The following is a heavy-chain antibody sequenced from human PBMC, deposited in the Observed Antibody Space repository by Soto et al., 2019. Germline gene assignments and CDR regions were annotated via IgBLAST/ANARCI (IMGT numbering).Heavy chain of an antibody. Sequence: PGGSLRLSCAASGFTFSSYSMNWVRQAPGKGLEWVSYISSSSSTIYYADSVKGRFTISRDNAKNSLYLQMNSLRDEDTAVYYCARELRGFGELFNLPYGMDVWGQGTTVTVSS. D-gene: IGHD3-10*01. CDR3: ARELRGFGELFNLPYGMDV. CDR2: ISSSSSTI. CDR1: GFTFSSYS. V-gene: IGHV3-48*02. J-gene: IGHJ6*02.